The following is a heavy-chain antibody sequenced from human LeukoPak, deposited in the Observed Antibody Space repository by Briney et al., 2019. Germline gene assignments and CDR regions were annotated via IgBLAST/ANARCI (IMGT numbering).Heavy chain of an antibody. CDR1: GYTFTGYY. Sequence: ASVKVSCKASGYTFTGYYRHWVRQAPGQGLEWMGWINPNSGGTNYAQKLQGRVTMTRDTSISTAYMELSRLRSDDTAVYYCARGRSGWSNYYYYMDVWGKGTTVTVSS. J-gene: IGHJ6*03. CDR2: INPNSGGT. CDR3: ARGRSGWSNYYYYMDV. D-gene: IGHD6-19*01. V-gene: IGHV1-2*02.